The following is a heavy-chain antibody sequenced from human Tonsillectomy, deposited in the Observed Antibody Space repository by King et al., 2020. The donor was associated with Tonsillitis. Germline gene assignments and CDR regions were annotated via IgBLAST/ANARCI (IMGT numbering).Heavy chain of an antibody. CDR3: ARHSRAHYYYYGMDV. V-gene: IGHV4-59*08. CDR1: GGSISSYY. CDR2: IYYSGST. Sequence: QVQLQESGPGLVKPSETLSLTCTVSGGSISSYYWSWIRQPPGKGLEWIGYIYYSGSTNYNPSLKSRVTISVDTSKNQFSLKLSSVTAADTAVYYCARHSRAHYYYYGMDVWGQGTTVTVSS. J-gene: IGHJ6*02.